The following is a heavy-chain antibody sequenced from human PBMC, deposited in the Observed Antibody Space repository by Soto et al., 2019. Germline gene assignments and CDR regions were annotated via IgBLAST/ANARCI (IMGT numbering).Heavy chain of an antibody. CDR1: AFTCNNFP. D-gene: IGHD2-2*01. J-gene: IGHJ6*02. V-gene: IGHV3-21*01. CDR2: ITTTSTYK. Sequence: GSLRLSCVASAFTCNNFPMHWVRQAPGKGLQWLASITTTSTYKYYADSVKGRFSISRDNAKNSLYLELTNLRSEDTAVYYCAREKCSSTSCNHGMDVWGLGTTVTVSS. CDR3: AREKCSSTSCNHGMDV.